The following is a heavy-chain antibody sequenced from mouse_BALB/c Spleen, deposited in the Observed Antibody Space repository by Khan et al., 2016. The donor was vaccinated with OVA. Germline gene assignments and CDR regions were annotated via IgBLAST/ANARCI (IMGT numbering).Heavy chain of an antibody. Sequence: QVQLQQSGTELVRPGTSVKISCKASGYAFTDYWLGRVKQRPGHGLEWIGDIYPGSGKTYYNEKFKGKVTLTADKSSSTAYMQLSSLASEDSAVYFCARDGGNYGWFAYWGQGTLITVSA. J-gene: IGHJ3*01. D-gene: IGHD2-1*01. V-gene: IGHV1-63*01. CDR1: GYAFTDYW. CDR2: IYPGSGKT. CDR3: ARDGGNYGWFAY.